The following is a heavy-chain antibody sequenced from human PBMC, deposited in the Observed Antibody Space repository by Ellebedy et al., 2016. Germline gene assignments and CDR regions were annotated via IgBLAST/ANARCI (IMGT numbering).Heavy chain of an antibody. CDR3: ARGDGSGSLIDY. Sequence: SETLSLXXAIYGASFSDYYWSWIRQSPGKGLEWIGEINHSGSTKYNPSLKSRVTMSVDTSKIQFSLRLSSVTAADTAVYYCARGDGSGSLIDYWGQGTLVTVSS. D-gene: IGHD3-10*01. CDR2: INHSGST. J-gene: IGHJ4*02. V-gene: IGHV4-34*01. CDR1: GASFSDYY.